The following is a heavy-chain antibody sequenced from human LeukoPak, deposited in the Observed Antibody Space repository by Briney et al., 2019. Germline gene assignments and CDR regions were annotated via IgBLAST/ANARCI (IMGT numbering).Heavy chain of an antibody. Sequence: PSETLSLTCAVYGGFFSGYYWSWIRQPPGKGLEWIGEINHSGRTNYNPSLKSRVTISVDTSKNQFSLKLSAVTAADTAVYYCARGCGWFDPWGQGTLVTVSS. V-gene: IGHV4-34*01. CDR1: GGFFSGYY. CDR2: INHSGRT. J-gene: IGHJ5*02. CDR3: ARGCGWFDP.